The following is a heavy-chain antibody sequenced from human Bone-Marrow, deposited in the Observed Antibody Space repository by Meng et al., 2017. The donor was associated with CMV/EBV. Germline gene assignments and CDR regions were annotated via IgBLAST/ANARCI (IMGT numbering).Heavy chain of an antibody. V-gene: IGHV3-23*01. Sequence: GESLKISCTASGFTFRNYAMAWVRRAPGEGLEWVSSISPSGANTYYADSMRGRFTISRDNSKNTLYLQMRSLRADDTAVYYCARESPSVSYYYGMDVWGQGTTVTVSS. CDR1: GFTFRNYA. CDR3: ARESPSVSYYYGMDV. D-gene: IGHD5/OR15-5a*01. J-gene: IGHJ6*02. CDR2: ISPSGANT.